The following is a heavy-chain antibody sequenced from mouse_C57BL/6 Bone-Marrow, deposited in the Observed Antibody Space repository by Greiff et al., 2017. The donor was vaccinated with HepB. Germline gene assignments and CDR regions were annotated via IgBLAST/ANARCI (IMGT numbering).Heavy chain of an antibody. Sequence: QVQLQQPGAELVKPGASVKLSCKASGYTFTSYWMHWVKQRPGQGLEWIGMIHPNSGSTNYNEKFKSKATLTVDKSSSTAYMQLSSLTSEDSAVYYCAREGVYAGYYKGAMDYWGQGTSVTVSS. CDR3: AREGVYAGYYKGAMDY. V-gene: IGHV1-64*01. D-gene: IGHD2-3*01. CDR1: GYTFTSYW. CDR2: IHPNSGST. J-gene: IGHJ4*01.